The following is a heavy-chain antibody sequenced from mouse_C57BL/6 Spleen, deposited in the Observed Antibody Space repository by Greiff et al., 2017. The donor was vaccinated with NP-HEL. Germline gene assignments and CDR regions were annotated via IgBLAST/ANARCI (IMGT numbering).Heavy chain of an antibody. CDR1: GFTFSDYG. J-gene: IGHJ2*01. Sequence: EVQVVESGGGLVKPGGSLKLSCAASGFTFSDYGMHWVRQAPEKGLEWVAYISSGSSTIYYADTVKGRFTISRDNAKNTLFLQMTSLRSEDTAMYYCARSGATIVTYFDYWGQGTTLTVSS. CDR3: ARSGATIVTYFDY. CDR2: ISSGSSTI. D-gene: IGHD2-5*01. V-gene: IGHV5-17*01.